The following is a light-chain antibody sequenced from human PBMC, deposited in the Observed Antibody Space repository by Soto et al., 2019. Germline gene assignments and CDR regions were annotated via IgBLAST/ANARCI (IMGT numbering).Light chain of an antibody. V-gene: IGKV3-20*01. CDR2: AAG. CDR3: QQYGSSRT. J-gene: IGKJ1*01. Sequence: EIVLTQSPGTLSLSPGERATLSCRATESVDSVLAWYQQKPGQAPRLLIYAAGSRATGIPDRFSGSGSGTDFTLTISRLEPEDFAVYYCQQYGSSRTFGQGTKWISN. CDR1: ESVDSV.